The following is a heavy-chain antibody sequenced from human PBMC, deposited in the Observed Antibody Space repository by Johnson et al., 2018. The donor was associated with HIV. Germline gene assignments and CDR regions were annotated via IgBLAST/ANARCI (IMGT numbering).Heavy chain of an antibody. CDR3: AREAVPRGLQSAFGGAFDI. J-gene: IGHJ3*02. CDR2: IYSGGTT. CDR1: GFTVSSNY. Sequence: VHLVESGGGLVQPGGSLRLSCTASGFTVSSNYMSWVRQAPGKGLEWVSVIYSGGTTYYAASVKGRFTISRDNSKNTLYLQMNNLRAEDTAVYYCAREAVPRGLQSAFGGAFDIWGQGTMVTVAS. V-gene: IGHV3-66*01. D-gene: IGHD3-3*02.